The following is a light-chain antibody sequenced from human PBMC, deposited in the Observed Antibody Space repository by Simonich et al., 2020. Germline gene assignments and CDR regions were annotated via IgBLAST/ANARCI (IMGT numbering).Light chain of an antibody. V-gene: IGLV3-1*01. CDR3: QAWDSSVV. CDR1: KLGDKY. Sequence: SYELTQPPSVSVSPGQTASITCSGDKLGDKYACWYPQKPGQSPVLVIYQDSKRPSRIPERFSGSNSGNTATLTISGTQAMDEADYYCQAWDSSVVFGGGTKLTVL. J-gene: IGLJ2*01. CDR2: QDS.